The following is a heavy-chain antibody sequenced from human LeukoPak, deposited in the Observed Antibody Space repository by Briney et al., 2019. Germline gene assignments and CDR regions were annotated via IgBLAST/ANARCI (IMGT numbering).Heavy chain of an antibody. J-gene: IGHJ6*03. Sequence: SETLSLSCGVYGGSFNGYYWSWIRQPPGKGLEWLGEIRHSGNTNYNPSLKSRVTISVDMSTKQLSLRLSSVTAADTAVYYSARCLIVTVAARGYRCYMDVWGNGTTVAVAS. V-gene: IGHV4-34*01. CDR3: ARCLIVTVAARGYRCYMDV. CDR2: IRHSGNT. D-gene: IGHD2-21*02. CDR1: GGSFNGYY.